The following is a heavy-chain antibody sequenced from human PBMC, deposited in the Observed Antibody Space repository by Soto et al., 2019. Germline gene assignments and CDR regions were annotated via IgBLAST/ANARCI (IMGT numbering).Heavy chain of an antibody. D-gene: IGHD1-26*01. CDR1: GGSISSDGYS. J-gene: IGHJ5*02. V-gene: IGHV4-30-2*01. CDR2: IYHSGST. Sequence: SETLSLTCAVSGGSISSDGYSWSWIRQPPGKGLEWIGYIYHSGSTYYNPSLKSRVTISVDRSKNQFSLKLSSVTGADTAVYYCARVPGTWGQGTLVTVSS. CDR3: ARVPGT.